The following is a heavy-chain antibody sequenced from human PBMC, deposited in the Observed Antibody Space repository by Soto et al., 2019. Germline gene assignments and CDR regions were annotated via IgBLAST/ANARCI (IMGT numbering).Heavy chain of an antibody. CDR2: INPNTGGT. Sequence: ASVKVSCKASGYTFTDYYIHWVRQAPGQGLEWMGWINPNTGGTNHAQKFQDWVTMTRDTSISTAYMELSRLRSDDTAVYYCARAYTALHAFDYWGQGTLVTVSS. CDR1: GYTFTDYY. V-gene: IGHV1-2*04. CDR3: ARAYTALHAFDY. D-gene: IGHD3-16*01. J-gene: IGHJ4*02.